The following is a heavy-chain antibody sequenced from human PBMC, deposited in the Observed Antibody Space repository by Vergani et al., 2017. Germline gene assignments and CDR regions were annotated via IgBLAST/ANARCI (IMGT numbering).Heavy chain of an antibody. D-gene: IGHD5-12*01. Sequence: QLQLQESGPGLVKPSETLSLTCTVSGGSITYGAFYWGWIRQSPGKGLEWIGSIYYSENKFYNPSLESRVTLSIDTTKNQFSLKLKSVTAADTAVYYCAREGVATYYYYMDVWGKGTTVTVSS. J-gene: IGHJ6*03. CDR1: GGSITYGAFY. CDR3: AREGVATYYYYMDV. CDR2: IYYSENK. V-gene: IGHV4-39*02.